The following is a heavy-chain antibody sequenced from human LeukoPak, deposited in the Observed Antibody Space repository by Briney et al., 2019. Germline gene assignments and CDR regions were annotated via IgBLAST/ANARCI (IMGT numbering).Heavy chain of an antibody. Sequence: PRGSLRLSCAASGFTFSTYRMHWVRPAPGKGLVWVSRINSDGSSTYYADTVKGRFTISRDNAKNTLYLQMNSLRAEDTAVYYCAILGRGSNFDYWGQGTLVTVSS. J-gene: IGHJ4*02. CDR1: GFTFSTYR. CDR2: INSDGSST. V-gene: IGHV3-74*01. CDR3: AILGRGSNFDY. D-gene: IGHD3-10*01.